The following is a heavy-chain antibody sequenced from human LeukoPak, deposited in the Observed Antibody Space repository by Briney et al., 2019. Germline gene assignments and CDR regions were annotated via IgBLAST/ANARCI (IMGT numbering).Heavy chain of an antibody. CDR3: ARFSSGWSDAFDI. CDR2: IYYSGST. D-gene: IGHD6-19*01. J-gene: IGHJ3*02. CDR1: GGSISSGDYH. Sequence: PSQTLSLTCTVSGGSISSGDYHWSWIRQPPGKGLEWIGYIYYSGSTYYNPSLKSRVTISVDTSKSQFSLKLSSVTAADTAVYYCARFSSGWSDAFDIWGQGTMVTVSS. V-gene: IGHV4-30-4*08.